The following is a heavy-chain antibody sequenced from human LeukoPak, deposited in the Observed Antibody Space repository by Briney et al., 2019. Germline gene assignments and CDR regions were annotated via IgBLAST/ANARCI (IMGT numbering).Heavy chain of an antibody. V-gene: IGHV4-61*02. CDR2: IYTSGST. CDR3: ARDVILWFGELFQPRGFDP. J-gene: IGHJ5*02. D-gene: IGHD3-10*01. Sequence: SETLSLTCTVSGGSISSGSYYWSWIRQPAGKGLEWIGRIYTSGSTNYNPSLKSRVTISVDTSKNQFSLKLSSVPAADTAVYYCARDVILWFGELFQPRGFDPWGQGNLVTVSS. CDR1: GGSISSGSYY.